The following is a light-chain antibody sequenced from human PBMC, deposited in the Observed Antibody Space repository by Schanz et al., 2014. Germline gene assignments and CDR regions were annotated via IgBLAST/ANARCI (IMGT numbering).Light chain of an antibody. J-gene: IGLJ3*02. V-gene: IGLV8-61*01. CDR3: VLYMGRGISL. CDR1: SGSVSTSFY. Sequence: QTVVTQEPSLSVSPGGTVTLTCGLSSGSVSTSFYPSWYQQAPGQAPRTLIYNTNTRSSGVPDRFSGSILGNQAALTITGAQADDECDYYCVLYMGRGISLFGGGTKLTVL. CDR2: NTN.